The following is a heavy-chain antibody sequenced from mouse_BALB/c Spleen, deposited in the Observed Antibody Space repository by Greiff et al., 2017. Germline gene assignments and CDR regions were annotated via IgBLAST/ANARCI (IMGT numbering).Heavy chain of an antibody. CDR3: ARPYYGYDYAMDY. CDR1: GFNIKDTY. D-gene: IGHD1-2*01. V-gene: IGHV14-3*02. J-gene: IGHJ4*01. Sequence: EVMLVESGAELVKPGASVKLSCTASGFNIKDTYMHWVKQRPEQGLEWIGRIDPANGNTKYDPKFQGKATITADTSSNTAYLQLSSLTSEDTAVYYCARPYYGYDYAMDYWGQGTSVTVSS. CDR2: IDPANGNT.